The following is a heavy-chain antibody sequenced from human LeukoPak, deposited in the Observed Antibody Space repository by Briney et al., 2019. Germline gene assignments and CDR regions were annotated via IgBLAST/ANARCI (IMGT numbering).Heavy chain of an antibody. V-gene: IGHV3-7*01. CDR3: ARDSRGCSGGSCYFSDYYYYYMDV. Sequence: GGSLRLSCAASGFTFSSYGMSWVRQAPGKGLEWVANIKQDGSEEYYVDSVKGRFTISRDNAKNSLYLQMNSLRAEDTAVYYCARDSRGCSGGSCYFSDYYYYYMDVWGKGTTVTISS. J-gene: IGHJ6*03. CDR1: GFTFSSYG. D-gene: IGHD2-15*01. CDR2: IKQDGSEE.